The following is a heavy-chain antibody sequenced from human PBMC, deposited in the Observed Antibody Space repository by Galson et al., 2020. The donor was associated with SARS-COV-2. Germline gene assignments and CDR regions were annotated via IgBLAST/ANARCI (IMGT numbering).Heavy chain of an antibody. D-gene: IGHD3-3*01. Sequence: SQTLSLTCAVYGGSFSGYYWSWIRQPPGKGLEWIGEINHSGSTNYNPSLKSRVTISVDTSKNQFSLKLSSVTAADTAVYYCARLPWGNDFWSGYSPPTGGFDYWGQGTLVTVSS. CDR1: GGSFSGYY. J-gene: IGHJ4*02. CDR2: INHSGST. V-gene: IGHV4-34*01. CDR3: ARLPWGNDFWSGYSPPTGGFDY.